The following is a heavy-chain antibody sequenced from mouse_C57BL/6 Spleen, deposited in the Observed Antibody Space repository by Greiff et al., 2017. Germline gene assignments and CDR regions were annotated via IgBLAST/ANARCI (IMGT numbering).Heavy chain of an antibody. V-gene: IGHV1-72*01. D-gene: IGHD2-4*01. CDR2: IDPNSGGT. CDR3: ASPYDYGGAWFAY. J-gene: IGHJ3*01. Sequence: QVQLQQPGAELVKPGASVKLSCTASGYTFTSYWMHWVKQRPGRGLEWIGRIDPNSGGTKYNEKFQGKATMTVDKPSNTAYMQLSSLTSEDSAVYYCASPYDYGGAWFAYWGQRTLVTVAA. CDR1: GYTFTSYW.